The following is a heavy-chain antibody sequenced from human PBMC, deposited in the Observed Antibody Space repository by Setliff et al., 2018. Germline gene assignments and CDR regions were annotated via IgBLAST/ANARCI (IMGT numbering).Heavy chain of an antibody. CDR2: INHSGST. J-gene: IGHJ5*02. D-gene: IGHD3-3*01. CDR3: AKVITVFGVVIMENWFDP. V-gene: IGHV4-34*10. CDR1: GASFSDYY. Sequence: PSETLSLTCSVYGASFSDYYWGWIRQPPGKGLEWIAEINHSGSTNYNPSLKSRVTMLVDTSKNQFSLKLSSVTAADTAVYYCAKVITVFGVVIMENWFDPWGQGTLVTVSS.